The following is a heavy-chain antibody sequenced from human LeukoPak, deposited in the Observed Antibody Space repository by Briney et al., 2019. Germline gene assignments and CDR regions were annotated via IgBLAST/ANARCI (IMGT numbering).Heavy chain of an antibody. CDR1: GLTFSSYV. CDR2: ISGSGGST. D-gene: IGHD3-22*01. CDR3: AKESSSGYFN. V-gene: IGHV3-23*01. Sequence: GGSLRLSCAASGLTFSSYVMNWVRQAPGKGLEWVSTISGSGGSTYYADSVKGRFTISRDNSKNTLYLEMNSLRAEDTAIYYCAKESSSGYFNWGQGTLVSVSS. J-gene: IGHJ4*02.